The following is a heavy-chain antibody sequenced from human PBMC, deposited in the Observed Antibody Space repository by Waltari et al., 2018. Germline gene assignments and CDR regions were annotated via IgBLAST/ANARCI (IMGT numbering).Heavy chain of an antibody. D-gene: IGHD1-7*01. V-gene: IGHV1-2*02. J-gene: IGHJ6*03. CDR3: ARGGWNYFSYYYYMDV. Sequence: QVQLVQSGAEVKKPGASVKVSCKASGYTFTGYYMHWVRQAPGQGLEWMGRINPNSGGTNYAQKFQGRGTMTRDTAISTAYMELSRLRSDDTAVYYCARGGWNYFSYYYYMDVWGKGTTVTVSS. CDR1: GYTFTGYY. CDR2: INPNSGGT.